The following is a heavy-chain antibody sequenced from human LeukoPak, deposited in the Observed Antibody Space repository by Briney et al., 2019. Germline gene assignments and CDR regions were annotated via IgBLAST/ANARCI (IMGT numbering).Heavy chain of an antibody. Sequence: PSQTLSLTCAVSGGSISSGGYSWSWIRQPPGKGLEWIGYIYHSGSTYYNPSLKSRVTVSVDRSKNQFSLKLSSVTAADTAVYYCARAGGIAAAGPGSKDDAFDIWGQGTMVTVSS. D-gene: IGHD6-13*01. V-gene: IGHV4-30-2*01. CDR2: IYHSGST. J-gene: IGHJ3*02. CDR1: GGSISSGGYS. CDR3: ARAGGIAAAGPGSKDDAFDI.